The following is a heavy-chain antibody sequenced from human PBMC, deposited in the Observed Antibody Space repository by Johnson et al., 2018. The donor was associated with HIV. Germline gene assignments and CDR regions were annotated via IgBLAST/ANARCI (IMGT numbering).Heavy chain of an antibody. CDR3: ARAPEVRGVDAFDI. D-gene: IGHD3-10*01. J-gene: IGHJ3*02. V-gene: IGHV3-33*01. Sequence: QVQLVESGGGVVQPGGSLRLSCAASGFTFSSYGMHWVRQAPGKGLEWVAVIWYDGNNKYYADSVKGRFTISRDNAKNSLYLQMNSLRAEDTAVYYCARAPEVRGVDAFDIWGQGTMVTVSS. CDR1: GFTFSSYG. CDR2: IWYDGNNK.